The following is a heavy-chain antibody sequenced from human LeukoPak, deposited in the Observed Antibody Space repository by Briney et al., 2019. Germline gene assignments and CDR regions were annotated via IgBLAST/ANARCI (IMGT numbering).Heavy chain of an antibody. CDR3: AKRDFWSGYSDY. D-gene: IGHD3-3*01. J-gene: IGHJ4*02. CDR1: GFTFSSYA. V-gene: IGHV3-23*01. CDR2: ISGSGGST. Sequence: PGGSLRLSCAASGFTFSSYAMSWARQAPGKGLEWVSAISGSGGSTYYADSVKGRFTISRDDSKNTLYLQMNSLRAEDTAVYYCAKRDFWSGYSDYWGQGTLVTVSS.